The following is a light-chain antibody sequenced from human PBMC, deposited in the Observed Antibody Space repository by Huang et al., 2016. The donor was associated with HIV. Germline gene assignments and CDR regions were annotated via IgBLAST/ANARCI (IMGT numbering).Light chain of an antibody. CDR2: GAS. CDR3: QQYKTYPIT. Sequence: DIQLTQSPSSLSASVGDRVTITCRASQGINSYLAWFQQKPGKAPKSLIYGASTLQSGVTSRFSGNGSGTDFTLTINSLQPEDFATYYCQQYKTYPITFGQGTRLDIK. J-gene: IGKJ5*01. V-gene: IGKV1-16*01. CDR1: QGINSY.